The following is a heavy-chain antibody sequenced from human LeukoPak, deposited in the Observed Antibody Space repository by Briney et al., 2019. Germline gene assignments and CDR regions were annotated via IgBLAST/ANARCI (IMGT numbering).Heavy chain of an antibody. CDR3: ARMCYQLLWAYYFDY. Sequence: SETLSLTCTVSGGYISSYYWSWIRQPPGKGLEWIGYIYYGGSPKYNPSLKSRVTISLDTSKSQFSLNLTSVTAADTAMYYCARMCYQLLWAYYFDYWGQGTLVTVSS. CDR2: IYYGGSP. V-gene: IGHV4-59*01. J-gene: IGHJ4*02. D-gene: IGHD2-2*01. CDR1: GGYISSYY.